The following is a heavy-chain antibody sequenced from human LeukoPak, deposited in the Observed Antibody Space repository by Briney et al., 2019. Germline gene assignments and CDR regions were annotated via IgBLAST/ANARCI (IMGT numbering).Heavy chain of an antibody. D-gene: IGHD3-3*01. CDR1: GFTFSSYW. V-gene: IGHV3-74*01. Sequence: PGGSLRLSCVASGFTFSSYWMHWVRQAPGQGLVWVSRVHSDGSSARYADSVKGRFTISRDNAKNTLYLQMNSLRAEDTAVYYCARDKYYVFWSGYPTNGMDVWGQGTTVTVSS. CDR2: VHSDGSSA. CDR3: ARDKYYVFWSGYPTNGMDV. J-gene: IGHJ6*02.